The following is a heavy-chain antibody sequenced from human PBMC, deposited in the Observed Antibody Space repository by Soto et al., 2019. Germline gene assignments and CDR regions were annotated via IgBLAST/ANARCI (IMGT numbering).Heavy chain of an antibody. CDR3: ARSRADRPYYYDCSGYSYFDY. D-gene: IGHD3-22*01. CDR2: IYYSGST. J-gene: IGHJ4*02. Sequence: PSETLSLTCTVSGGSISSGGYYWSWIRQHPGKGLEWIGYIYYSGSTYYNPSLKSRVTISVDTSKNQFSLKLSSVTAADTAVYYCARSRADRPYYYDCSGYSYFDYWGQGTLVTVSS. CDR1: GGSISSGGYY. V-gene: IGHV4-31*03.